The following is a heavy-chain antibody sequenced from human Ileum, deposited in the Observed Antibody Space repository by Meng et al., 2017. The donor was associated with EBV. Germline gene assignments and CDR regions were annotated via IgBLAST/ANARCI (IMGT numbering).Heavy chain of an antibody. Sequence: QVQLLQAGGGVTTPGASVKVSCKASGFTFTNYGFTWVRQAPGQGLEWMGWISANNGDRHYAQKFQDRVTLTTDGYTPTVYMELRSLRSDDTAVYFCARKPTSAALDYWGQGTLVTVSS. CDR3: ARKPTSAALDY. J-gene: IGHJ4*02. CDR2: ISANNGDR. CDR1: GFTFTNYG. D-gene: IGHD6-13*01. V-gene: IGHV1-18*01.